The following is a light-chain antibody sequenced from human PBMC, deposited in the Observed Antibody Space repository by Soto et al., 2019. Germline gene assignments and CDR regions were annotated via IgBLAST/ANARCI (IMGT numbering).Light chain of an antibody. CDR2: KAS. J-gene: IGKJ1*01. V-gene: IGKV1-5*03. CDR3: HHYSFYSRT. CDR1: QTIDTW. Sequence: DIQMTQSPSTLSASIGDGVTITCRASQTIDTWLAWYQQKPGKAPKLLIYKASSLQTGVPSRFSGSGSGTEFTLTISSLQPDDFATYYCHHYSFYSRTFGQGPKVEVK.